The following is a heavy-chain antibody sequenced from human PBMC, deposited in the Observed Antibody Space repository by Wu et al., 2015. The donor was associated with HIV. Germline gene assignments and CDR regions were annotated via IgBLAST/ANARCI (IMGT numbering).Heavy chain of an antibody. CDR3: LTGIATADTTFYFDY. CDR1: GYILCKIS. J-gene: IGHJ4*02. Sequence: QVELIQSGAEVKKPGASVKVSCKVSGYILCKISMHWVRQAPGKGLEWMGGFSPKEGETVYAQRFKGRVTITEDISTDTAYMEVSSLRSEDTAVYYCLTGIATADTTFYFDYWGQGTLVTVSS. V-gene: IGHV1-24*01. D-gene: IGHD6-13*01. CDR2: FSPKEGET.